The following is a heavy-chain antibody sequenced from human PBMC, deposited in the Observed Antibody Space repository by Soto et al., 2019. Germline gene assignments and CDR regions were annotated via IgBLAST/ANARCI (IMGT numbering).Heavy chain of an antibody. CDR3: SREPRLMDV. CDR1: GFTFSDHY. Sequence: QVHLVESGGGLVKPGGSLRVSCAASGFTFSDHYMTWIRQAPGKGLESVAYIIGSGNSVNYAVSVNGRFTISRDNAKNSLYLQMNILRADDTAIYYCSREPRLMDVWGQGTTVTVSS. D-gene: IGHD3-22*01. J-gene: IGHJ6*02. CDR2: IIGSGNSV. V-gene: IGHV3-11*01.